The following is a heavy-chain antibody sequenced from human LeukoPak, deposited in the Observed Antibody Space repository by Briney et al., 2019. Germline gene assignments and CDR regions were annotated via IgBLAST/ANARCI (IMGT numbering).Heavy chain of an antibody. J-gene: IGHJ6*03. D-gene: IGHD5-18*01. Sequence: GGSLRLSCAASGFTFSSYWIHWVRQAPGKGLVWVSRIDTDGSNTNYADSVKGRFTISRDNAQNTVYLQMNSLRAEDTAVYYCARDGVRAGIQLWLTGYYYYMDVWGKGTTVTI. CDR2: IDTDGSNT. V-gene: IGHV3-74*01. CDR1: GFTFSSYW. CDR3: ARDGVRAGIQLWLTGYYYYMDV.